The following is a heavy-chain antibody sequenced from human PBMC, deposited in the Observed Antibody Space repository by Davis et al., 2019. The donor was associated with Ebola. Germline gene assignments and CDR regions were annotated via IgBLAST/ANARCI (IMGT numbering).Heavy chain of an antibody. J-gene: IGHJ3*02. Sequence: GESLKISCKDSGNSFTSHWIGWVRQMPGEGLEWMGLIYTGDSDTRYSPSFRGQVTISADKSIKTAFLHWSSLKAPDTATYYCASLRRTITGMDDGFDIWGQGTMVTVSS. CDR1: GNSFTSHW. V-gene: IGHV5-51*01. CDR3: ASLRRTITGMDDGFDI. CDR2: IYTGDSDT. D-gene: IGHD2-8*02.